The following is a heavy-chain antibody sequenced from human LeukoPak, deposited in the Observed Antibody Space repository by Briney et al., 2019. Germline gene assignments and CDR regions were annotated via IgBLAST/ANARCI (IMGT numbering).Heavy chain of an antibody. CDR2: INPNSGGT. D-gene: IGHD3-10*01. CDR1: GGTFSSYA. J-gene: IGHJ4*02. Sequence: AASVKVSCKASGGTFSSYAISWVRQAPGQGLEWMGWINPNSGGTNYAQKFQGRVTMTRDTSISTAYMELSRLRSDDTAVYYCARVWFGEWLFDYWGQGTLVTVSS. CDR3: ARVWFGEWLFDY. V-gene: IGHV1-2*02.